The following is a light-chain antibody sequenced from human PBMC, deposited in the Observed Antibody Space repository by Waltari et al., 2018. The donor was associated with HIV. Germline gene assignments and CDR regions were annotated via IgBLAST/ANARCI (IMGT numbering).Light chain of an antibody. CDR1: SSNIGRNT. Sequence: QSVLTQSPSASGTPGQRVTISCSGSSSNIGRNTVNWYQQLPGTAPKLLIYRNNQRPSGVPDRFSGSKSGTSASLAISGLQSEDEADYYCAAWDDSLKGWVFGGGTKLTVL. CDR2: RNN. J-gene: IGLJ3*02. CDR3: AAWDDSLKGWV. V-gene: IGLV1-44*01.